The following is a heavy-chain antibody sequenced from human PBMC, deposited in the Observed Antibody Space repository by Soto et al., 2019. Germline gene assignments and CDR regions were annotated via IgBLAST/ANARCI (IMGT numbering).Heavy chain of an antibody. J-gene: IGHJ3*01. Sequence: EVDLVESGGGLVQSGGSLRLSCAASGFTFRNYGMNWGRQAPGKGLEWVAYIGIGSSTKYYADSVKGRFTISRDNAKNSLYLQMNSLRAEDTAVYYCARDQLYYNDISGRPLNAFDVWGQGTMVTVSS. D-gene: IGHD3-22*01. V-gene: IGHV3-48*01. CDR3: ARDQLYYNDISGRPLNAFDV. CDR1: GFTFRNYG. CDR2: IGIGSSTK.